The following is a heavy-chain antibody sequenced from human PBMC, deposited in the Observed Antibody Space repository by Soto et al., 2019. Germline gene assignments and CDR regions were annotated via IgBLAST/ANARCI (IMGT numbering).Heavy chain of an antibody. CDR1: GGSISSSSYY. CDR2: IYYSGST. V-gene: IGHV4-39*01. J-gene: IGHJ5*02. Sequence: ETLSLTCTVSGGSISSSSYYWGWIRQPPGKGLEWIGSIYYSGSTYYNPSLKSRVTISVDTSKNQFSLKLSSVTAADTAVYYCARLPSHYYGSGKGWFDPWGQGTLVTVSS. D-gene: IGHD3-10*01. CDR3: ARLPSHYYGSGKGWFDP.